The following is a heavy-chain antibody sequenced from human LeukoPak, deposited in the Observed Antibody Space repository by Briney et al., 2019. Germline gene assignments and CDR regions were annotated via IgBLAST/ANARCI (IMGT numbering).Heavy chain of an antibody. CDR3: ARDPGGYFDY. J-gene: IGHJ4*02. CDR2: ISSSSSII. Sequence: PGGSLRLSCAASGFTFSSYSMNWVRQAPGKGLEWVSYISSSSSIIYYAESVKGRFTISRDNVKNSLYLQMNSLRAEDTAVYYCARDPGGYFDYWGQGTLVTVSS. V-gene: IGHV3-48*01. D-gene: IGHD3-10*01. CDR1: GFTFSSYS.